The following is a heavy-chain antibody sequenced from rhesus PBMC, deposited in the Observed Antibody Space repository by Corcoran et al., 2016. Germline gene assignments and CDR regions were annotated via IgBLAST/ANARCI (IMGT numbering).Heavy chain of an antibody. Sequence: QVTLKESGPALVKPTQPLTLTCTFSGFSTSTTGTSVGWTRQPPGKALEWLASIYWNDSKYYSTSLKSRLTISKDTSKNQVVLTMTNMDPVDTATYYCARAPYSWNDFDYWGQGVLVTVSS. D-gene: IGHD1-14*01. J-gene: IGHJ4*01. CDR3: ARAPYSWNDFDY. V-gene: IGHV2-95*01. CDR2: IYWNDSK. CDR1: GFSTSTTGTS.